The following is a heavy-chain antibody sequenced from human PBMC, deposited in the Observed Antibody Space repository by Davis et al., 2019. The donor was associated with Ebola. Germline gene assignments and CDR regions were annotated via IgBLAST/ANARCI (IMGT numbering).Heavy chain of an antibody. CDR3: AAGGTGGADNWFDP. CDR1: GFTFTRSA. V-gene: IGHV1-58*01. J-gene: IGHJ5*02. D-gene: IGHD7-27*01. CDR2: IVVGSGNT. Sequence: SVKVSCKPSGFTFTRSAVQWVRQARGQRLGSIGWIVVGSGNTNYAQQFQGRVTINRDMSTSTAYMALNSLTSEDTAVYYWAAGGTGGADNWFDPWGQGTLVTVSS.